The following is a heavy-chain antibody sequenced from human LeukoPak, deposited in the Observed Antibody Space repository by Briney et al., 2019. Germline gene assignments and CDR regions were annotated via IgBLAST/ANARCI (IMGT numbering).Heavy chain of an antibody. J-gene: IGHJ4*02. V-gene: IGHV5-51*03. D-gene: IGHD6-13*01. CDR3: ARGSSSSWRFYYFNY. CDR1: GYSFTSYW. Sequence: KPGESLKISCKGSGYSFTSYWLGWVRQMPGKGLEWMGIIYPGDSDTRYNPSFQGQVTISADKSISTAYLQWSSLRASDTAMYYCARGSSSSWRFYYFNYWGQGTLVTVSS. CDR2: IYPGDSDT.